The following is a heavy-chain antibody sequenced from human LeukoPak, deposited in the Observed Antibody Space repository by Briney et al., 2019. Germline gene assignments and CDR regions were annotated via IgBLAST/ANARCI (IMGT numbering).Heavy chain of an antibody. J-gene: IGHJ4*02. CDR2: IYYSGST. V-gene: IGHV4-59*12. CDR1: GGSISSYY. Sequence: SETLSLTCTVSGGSISSYYWSWIRQPPGKGLEWIGYIYYSGSTNYNPSLKSRVTISVDTSKNQFSLQLNSVTPEDTAVYYCARGIRMVRGVIIRYYFDYWGQGTLVTVSS. D-gene: IGHD3-10*01. CDR3: ARGIRMVRGVIIRYYFDY.